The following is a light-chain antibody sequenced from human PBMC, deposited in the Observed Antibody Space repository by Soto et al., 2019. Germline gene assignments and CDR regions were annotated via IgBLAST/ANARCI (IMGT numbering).Light chain of an antibody. CDR1: QSLNTN. CDR3: QQRSNWPPLT. V-gene: IGKV3-15*01. Sequence: EIVMTQSPATLSVSPGERVTLSCRASQSLNTNLAWYQQKPGQAPRLLIYRASTRATGVPARFSGSGSGTEFTLTISSLQSEDFAVYYCQQRSNWPPLTFGGGTKVDIK. CDR2: RAS. J-gene: IGKJ4*01.